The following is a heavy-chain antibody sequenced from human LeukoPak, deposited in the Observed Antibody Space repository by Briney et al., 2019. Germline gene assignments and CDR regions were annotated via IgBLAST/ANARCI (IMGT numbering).Heavy chain of an antibody. CDR2: IYYSGST. D-gene: IGHD3-3*01. CDR1: AVSLSSYY. V-gene: IGHV4-59*01. Sequence: SGTLSLTCTVSAVSLSSYYWSWIRQPPGKGLEWIEYIYYSGSTNYNPSLKSRVTISVDTSKNQFSLKLSSVTAADTAVYYCAREVRHAYDFWSGYYNWFDPWGQGTLVTVSS. J-gene: IGHJ5*02. CDR3: AREVRHAYDFWSGYYNWFDP.